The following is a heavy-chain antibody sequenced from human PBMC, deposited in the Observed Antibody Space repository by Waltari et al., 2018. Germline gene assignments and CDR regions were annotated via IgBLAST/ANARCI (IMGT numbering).Heavy chain of an antibody. CDR2: MNPNSGNT. J-gene: IGHJ6*02. D-gene: IGHD3-3*01. CDR1: GYTFTSYD. V-gene: IGHV1-8*01. CDR3: ARGPLRISRFLEFARGMDV. Sequence: QVQLVQSGAEVKKPGASVKVSCKASGYTFTSYDINWVRQATGQGLEWMGWMNPNSGNTGYAQKFQGRVTMTRNTSISTAYMELSSLRSEDTAVYYCARGPLRISRFLEFARGMDVWGQGTTVTVSS.